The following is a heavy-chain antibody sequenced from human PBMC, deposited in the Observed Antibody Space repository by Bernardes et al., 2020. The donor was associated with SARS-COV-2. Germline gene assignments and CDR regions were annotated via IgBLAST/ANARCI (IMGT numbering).Heavy chain of an antibody. V-gene: IGHV4-34*01. J-gene: IGHJ6*03. CDR1: GGSFSGYY. Sequence: SETLSLTCAVYGGSFSGYYWSWIRQPPGKGLEWIGEINHSGSTNYNPSLKSRVTISVDTSKNQFSLKLSSVTAADTAVYYCAREGRYCSSTSCSKYYYYYMDVWGKGTTVTVSS. CDR2: INHSGST. D-gene: IGHD2-2*01. CDR3: AREGRYCSSTSCSKYYYYYMDV.